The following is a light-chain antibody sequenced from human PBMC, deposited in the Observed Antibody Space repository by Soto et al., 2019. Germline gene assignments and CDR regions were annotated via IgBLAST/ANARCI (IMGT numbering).Light chain of an antibody. V-gene: IGKV1-16*01. Sequence: DIQMTQSPSSLSASVGDRVTITCRASQDISNYLAWFQQKPGKAPKSLIYAASSLQDAVPSRFSGRRSGTDFALTLSSRQPEDFATYYRQQYNRYPYTFGQGTKLEIK. CDR1: QDISNY. J-gene: IGKJ2*01. CDR2: AAS. CDR3: QQYNRYPYT.